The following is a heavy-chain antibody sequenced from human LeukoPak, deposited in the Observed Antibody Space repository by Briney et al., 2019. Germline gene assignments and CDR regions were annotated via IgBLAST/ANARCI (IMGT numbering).Heavy chain of an antibody. J-gene: IGHJ4*02. CDR3: ARSRHAAGTPIYYFDY. D-gene: IGHD1-14*01. Sequence: PSQTLSLTCAISGDSVSNNSGAWNWIRQSPSRGLEWLGRTYYRSKWYNTYAVSVNGRITINPDTSKNQFSLQLSSVIPEDTAVYYCARSRHAAGTPIYYFDYWGQGTLVTVSS. CDR1: GDSVSNNSGA. CDR2: TYYRSKWYN. V-gene: IGHV6-1*01.